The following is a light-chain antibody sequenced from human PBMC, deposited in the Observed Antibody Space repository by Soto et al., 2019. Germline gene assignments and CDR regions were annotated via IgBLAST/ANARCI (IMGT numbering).Light chain of an antibody. CDR1: QSITTY. V-gene: IGKV1-39*01. Sequence: DIQMTQPPSSLSASVGARVPITCRASQSITTYLNWYQQKPGKAPKLLIFGATALQSGVPSRFSGSGSGTDFTLTISSLQPEDFAIYHCQQSYIIPLTFGGGTKVDIK. CDR2: GAT. CDR3: QQSYIIPLT. J-gene: IGKJ4*01.